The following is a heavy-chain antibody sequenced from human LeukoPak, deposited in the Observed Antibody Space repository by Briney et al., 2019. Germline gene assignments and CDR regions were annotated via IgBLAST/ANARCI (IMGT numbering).Heavy chain of an antibody. CDR3: AKDRARAYSYGSQYYFDY. V-gene: IGHV3-23*01. CDR2: ISGSGGST. D-gene: IGHD5-18*01. CDR1: GFTFNNYA. Sequence: PGGSLRLSCEVSGFTFNNYAMTWVRQPPGKGLEWVSAISGSGGSTYYAGSVKGRFTISRDNSKNTLYLQMNSLRAEDTAVYYCAKDRARAYSYGSQYYFDYWGQGTLVTVSS. J-gene: IGHJ4*02.